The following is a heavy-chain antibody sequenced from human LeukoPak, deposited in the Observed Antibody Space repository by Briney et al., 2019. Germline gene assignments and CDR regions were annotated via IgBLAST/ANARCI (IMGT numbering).Heavy chain of an antibody. CDR3: ARPDYDILTGYYNGLDY. J-gene: IGHJ4*02. D-gene: IGHD3-9*01. Sequence: ASVKVSCKASGYTFTSYYMHWVRQAPGQGLEWMGIINPGGGSTSYAQKFQGRVTMTRDMSTSTVYMELSSLRSEDTAVYYCARPDYDILTGYYNGLDYWGQGTLVTVSS. V-gene: IGHV1-46*01. CDR2: INPGGGST. CDR1: GYTFTSYY.